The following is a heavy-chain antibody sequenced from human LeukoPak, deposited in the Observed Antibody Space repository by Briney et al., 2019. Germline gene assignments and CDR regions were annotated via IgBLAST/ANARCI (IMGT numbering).Heavy chain of an antibody. CDR3: ARGGAVRPDY. D-gene: IGHD6-6*01. CDR1: GFSFSGHW. J-gene: IGHJ4*02. V-gene: IGHV3-48*01. Sequence: GGSLRLSCTASGFSFSGHWMHWVRQAPGKGLEWVSYISSSGTTVNYADSVKGRFTISRDNAKNSLYLQMNSLRVEDTAVYYCARGGAVRPDYWGQGTLVTVSS. CDR2: ISSSGTTV.